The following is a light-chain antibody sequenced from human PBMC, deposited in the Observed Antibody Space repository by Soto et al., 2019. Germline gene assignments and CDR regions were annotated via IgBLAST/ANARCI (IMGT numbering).Light chain of an antibody. Sequence: QSVLTQPPSVSGAPGQRVTISCTGTSSNIGAGYDVHWYQHLPGTAPKLLIYGNTIRPSGVPDRFSGSKSGTSASLAITGLQAEDEADYYCSSYTSNNFYVFGTGTKVTVL. V-gene: IGLV1-40*01. J-gene: IGLJ1*01. CDR2: GNT. CDR3: SSYTSNNFYV. CDR1: SSNIGAGYD.